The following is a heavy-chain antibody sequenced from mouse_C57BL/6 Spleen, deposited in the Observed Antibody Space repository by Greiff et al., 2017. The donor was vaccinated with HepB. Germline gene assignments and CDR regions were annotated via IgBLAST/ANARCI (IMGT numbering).Heavy chain of an antibody. CDR3: TRDGRANWAYFDV. J-gene: IGHJ1*03. CDR1: GFTFSSYA. V-gene: IGHV5-9-1*02. CDR2: ISSGGDYI. D-gene: IGHD4-1*01. Sequence: DVMLVESGEGLVKPGGSLKLSCAASGFTFSSYAMSWVRQTPEKRLEWVAYISSGGDYIYYADTVKGRFTISRDNARNTLYLQMSSLKSEDTAMYYCTRDGRANWAYFDVWGTGTTVTVSS.